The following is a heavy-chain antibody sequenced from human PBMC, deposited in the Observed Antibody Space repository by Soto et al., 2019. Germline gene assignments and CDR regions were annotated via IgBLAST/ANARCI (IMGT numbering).Heavy chain of an antibody. V-gene: IGHV1-3*05. J-gene: IGHJ4*02. Sequence: QVQLVQSGAEEKKPGASVKVSCKDSGYTFTSYAMHWVRQAPGQRLEWMGWINAGNDNTKYSQKFQGRVTITRDTSASTAYMELSSLRSEDTAVYYWARSEYTSGWTGYWGKGPLVTVSS. CDR2: INAGNDNT. CDR3: ARSEYTSGWTGY. CDR1: GYTFTSYA. D-gene: IGHD6-19*01.